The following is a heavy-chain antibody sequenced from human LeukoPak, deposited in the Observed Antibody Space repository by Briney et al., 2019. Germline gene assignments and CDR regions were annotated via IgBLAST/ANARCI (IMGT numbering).Heavy chain of an antibody. Sequence: ASVKVSCKASGYTFTSYGISWVRQAPGQGLEWMGWISAYSGNTNYAQKLQGRVTMTTDTSTSTAYMELRSLRSDDTAVYYCARSAIAVAGTGFDPWGQGTLVTVSS. CDR3: ARSAIAVAGTGFDP. J-gene: IGHJ5*02. D-gene: IGHD6-19*01. V-gene: IGHV1-18*01. CDR1: GYTFTSYG. CDR2: ISAYSGNT.